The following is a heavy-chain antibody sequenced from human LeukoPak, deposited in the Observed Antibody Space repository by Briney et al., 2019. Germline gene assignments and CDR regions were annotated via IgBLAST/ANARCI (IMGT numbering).Heavy chain of an antibody. D-gene: IGHD6-13*01. Sequence: SETLSLTCTVSGGSISSGSYYWSWIRQPAGKGLEWIGRIYTSGSTNYNPSLKSRVTMSVDTSKNQFSLKLSSVTAADTAVYYCARDGQQLVPNWFDPWGQGTLVTVSS. CDR3: ARDGQQLVPNWFDP. J-gene: IGHJ5*02. V-gene: IGHV4-61*02. CDR1: GGSISSGSYY. CDR2: IYTSGST.